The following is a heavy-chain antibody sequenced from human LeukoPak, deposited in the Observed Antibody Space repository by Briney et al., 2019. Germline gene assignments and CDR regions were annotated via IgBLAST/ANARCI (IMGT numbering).Heavy chain of an antibody. J-gene: IGHJ4*02. D-gene: IGHD3-3*01. CDR2: ISSSSSYI. Sequence: GGSLRLSCAASGFTFSSYAMNWVRQAPGKGLEWVSSISSSSSYIYYADSVKGRFTISRDNAKNSLYLQMNSLRAEDTAVYYCARDLAGVASLWGQGTLVTVSS. CDR3: ARDLAGVASL. CDR1: GFTFSSYA. V-gene: IGHV3-21*01.